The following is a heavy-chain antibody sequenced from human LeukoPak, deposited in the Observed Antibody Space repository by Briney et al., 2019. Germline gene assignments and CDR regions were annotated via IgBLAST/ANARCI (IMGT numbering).Heavy chain of an antibody. CDR1: GGSISSGGYS. J-gene: IGHJ5*02. D-gene: IGHD3-10*01. CDR2: IYHSGST. Sequence: PSETLSLTCAVSGGSISSGGYSWSWIRQPPGKGLEWIGYIYHSGSTYYNPSLKSRVTISVDRSKNRFSLKLSSVTAADTAVYYCARINYGSGSYYFLNNWFDPWGQGTLVTVSS. CDR3: ARINYGSGSYYFLNNWFDP. V-gene: IGHV4-30-2*01.